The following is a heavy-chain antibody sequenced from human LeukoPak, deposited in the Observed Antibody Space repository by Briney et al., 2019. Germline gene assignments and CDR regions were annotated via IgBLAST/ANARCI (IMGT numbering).Heavy chain of an antibody. CDR1: GGSISSYY. D-gene: IGHD3-3*01. CDR2: IYYSGST. Sequence: SETLSLTCTVSGGSISSYYWSWIRQPPGKGLEWIGYIYYSGSTNYNPSLKSRVTISVDTSKNQLSLKLSSVTAADTAVYYCARLNYDFWSGSPPMYYFDYWGQGTLVTVSS. J-gene: IGHJ4*02. CDR3: ARLNYDFWSGSPPMYYFDY. V-gene: IGHV4-59*08.